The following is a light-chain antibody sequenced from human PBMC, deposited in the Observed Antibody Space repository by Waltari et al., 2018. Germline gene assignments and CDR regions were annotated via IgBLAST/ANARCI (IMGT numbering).Light chain of an antibody. J-gene: IGLJ2*01. CDR3: CSYAGTPRVV. Sequence: QSALTQPASVSGSPGQSITISCTGTNNDIGSYNLVSWYQQHPVKAPKVIIFEVNKRPSGVSNRFSGSKAGNTASLTVSGLHPEDEADYYCCSYAGTPRVVFGGGTKLTVL. CDR1: NNDIGSYNL. V-gene: IGLV2-23*02. CDR2: EVN.